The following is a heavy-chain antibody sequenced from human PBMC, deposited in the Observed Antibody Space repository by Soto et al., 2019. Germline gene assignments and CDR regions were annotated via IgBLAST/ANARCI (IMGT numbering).Heavy chain of an antibody. CDR3: XXXFGSFYYMDV. J-gene: IGHJ6*03. CDR1: GFTFSSYD. CDR2: IGTAGDT. V-gene: IGHV3-13*01. D-gene: IGHD3-10*01. Sequence: EVQLVESGGGLVQPGGSLRLSCAASGFTFSSYDMHWVRQAPGRGLEWVSVIGTAGDTSYRGSVKGRFTISREKANNSXXXXMXXXXXXXXXXXXXXXXFGSFYYMDVWGKGTTVTVSS.